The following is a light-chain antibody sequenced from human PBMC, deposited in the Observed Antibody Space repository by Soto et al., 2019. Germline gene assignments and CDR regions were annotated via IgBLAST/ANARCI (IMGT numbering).Light chain of an antibody. CDR1: QDINDY. J-gene: IGKJ1*01. Sequence: DIQMTQSPSAMSASVGDRVTITCRASQDINDYLTWFQQKPGKVPERLIYAASRLQSGVPSRFSGSGSGTEFTLTISSLQPEDFATYYCLQHNSYPQTFGQGTKV. CDR2: AAS. CDR3: LQHNSYPQT. V-gene: IGKV1-17*03.